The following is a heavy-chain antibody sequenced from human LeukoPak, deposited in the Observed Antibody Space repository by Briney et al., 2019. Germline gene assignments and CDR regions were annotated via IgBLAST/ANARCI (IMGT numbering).Heavy chain of an antibody. D-gene: IGHD6-19*01. V-gene: IGHV3-74*01. Sequence: PGGTLRLFCAASGHTFSSYWKHWATHAPAKGLVCVTRIRSDGSNTHYTDAAKRRHHISRDNAKNTLYVQRNSLRAEDTAVYYCARALGYSSGFGYWGQGTLVTVSS. J-gene: IGHJ4*02. CDR3: ARALGYSSGFGY. CDR2: IRSDGSNT. CDR1: GHTFSSYW.